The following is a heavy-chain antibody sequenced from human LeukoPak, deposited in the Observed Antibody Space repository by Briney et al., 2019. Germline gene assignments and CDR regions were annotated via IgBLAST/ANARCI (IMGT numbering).Heavy chain of an antibody. CDR1: GFSLSNTGVA. CDR2: AYWNNYR. J-gene: IGHJ4*02. Sequence: SGPTLVNPTQPLTLTCNFSGFSLSNTGVAVGWIRQSPGKALEWLAVAYWNNYRSYIPSLKSRLTITKDTSKNQVVLKMTNVDPVDTATYYCTRLSNIAPRPVDFWGQGTLVTVSS. D-gene: IGHD6-6*01. V-gene: IGHV2-5*01. CDR3: TRLSNIAPRPVDF.